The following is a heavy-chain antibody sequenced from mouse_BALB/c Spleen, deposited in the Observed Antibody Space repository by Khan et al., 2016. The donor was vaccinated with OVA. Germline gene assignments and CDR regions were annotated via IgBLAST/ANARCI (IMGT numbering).Heavy chain of an antibody. D-gene: IGHD1-1*01. V-gene: IGHV5-17*02. CDR1: GFTFSSYG. Sequence: EVELVESGGDLVQPGGSRKLSCAASGFTFSSYGMHWVRQAPEKGLEWVAYISGDSNTIYYADTVQGRFTISRDNPRSTLFLQMTSLMSEDTAMYYCATSYFYGYYFDYWGPGTTLTVSS. CDR2: ISGDSNTI. J-gene: IGHJ2*01. CDR3: ATSYFYGYYFDY.